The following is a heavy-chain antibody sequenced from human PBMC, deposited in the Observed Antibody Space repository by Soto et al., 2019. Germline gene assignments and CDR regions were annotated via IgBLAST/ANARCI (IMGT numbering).Heavy chain of an antibody. CDR1: GGSISSGGYY. J-gene: IGHJ4*02. CDR3: ASGMIVVARQPLTY. V-gene: IGHV4-31*03. D-gene: IGHD3-22*01. Sequence: QVQLQESGPGLVKPSQTLSLTCTVSGGSISSGGYYWSWVRQHPGKGLEWIGYIHYSGSTYYNPSLKSRIIISVDTSKTQFSLNLSSVTAADTAVYYCASGMIVVARQPLTYWGQGTLVTVSS. CDR2: IHYSGST.